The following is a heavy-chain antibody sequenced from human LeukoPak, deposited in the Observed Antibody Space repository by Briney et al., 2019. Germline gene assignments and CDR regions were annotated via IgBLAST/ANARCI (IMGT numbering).Heavy chain of an antibody. CDR2: ISSSSSTI. CDR1: GFTFSSYW. Sequence: PGGSLRLSCAASGFTFSSYWMSWVRQAPGKGLEWVSYISSSSSTIYYADSVKGRFTISRDNAKNSLYLQMNSLRAEDTAVYYCARAYYDFWSGLRTEGFDYWGQGTLVTVSS. CDR3: ARAYYDFWSGLRTEGFDY. D-gene: IGHD3-3*01. V-gene: IGHV3-48*01. J-gene: IGHJ4*02.